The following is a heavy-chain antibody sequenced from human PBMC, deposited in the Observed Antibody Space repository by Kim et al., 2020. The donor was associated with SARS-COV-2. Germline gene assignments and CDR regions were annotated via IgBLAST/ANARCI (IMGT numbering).Heavy chain of an antibody. CDR3: AREMATITDWFDP. V-gene: IGHV4-61*02. D-gene: IGHD5-12*01. CDR1: GGSISSGSYY. Sequence: SETLSLTCTVSGGSISSGSYYWSWIRQPAGKGLEWIGRIYTSGSTNYNPSLKSRVTISVDTSKNQFSLKLSSVTAADTAVYYCAREMATITDWFDPWGQGTLVTVSS. CDR2: IYTSGST. J-gene: IGHJ5*02.